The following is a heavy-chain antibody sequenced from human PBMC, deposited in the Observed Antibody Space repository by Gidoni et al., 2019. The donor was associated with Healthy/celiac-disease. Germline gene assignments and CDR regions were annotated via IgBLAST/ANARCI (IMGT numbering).Heavy chain of an antibody. D-gene: IGHD3-3*01. CDR3: ARANYDFWSGRITHIYNWFDP. CDR1: GGSLRSSSYY. V-gene: IGHV4-39*01. CDR2: IYYSGST. J-gene: IGHJ5*02. Sequence: QLQLQESGPGLVKPSETLSLTCTVSGGSLRSSSYYWGWIRQPPGKGLEWIGSIYYSGSTYYNQSLKSRVTISVDTSKNQFSLKLSSVTAADTAVYYCARANYDFWSGRITHIYNWFDPWGQGTLVTVSS.